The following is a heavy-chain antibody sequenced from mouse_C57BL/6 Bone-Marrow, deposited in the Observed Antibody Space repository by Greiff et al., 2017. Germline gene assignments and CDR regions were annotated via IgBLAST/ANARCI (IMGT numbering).Heavy chain of an antibody. D-gene: IGHD2-1*01. Sequence: EVQLQQSGAELVRPGASVKLSCTASGFNIKDDYMHWVKQRPEQGLEWIGWIDPENGDTEYASKFQGKATVTADTSSNTAYLQLSSLTSEDTAVYYCTPIYYDAMDYWGQGTSVTVSS. CDR1: GFNIKDDY. CDR3: TPIYYDAMDY. J-gene: IGHJ4*01. V-gene: IGHV14-4*01. CDR2: IDPENGDT.